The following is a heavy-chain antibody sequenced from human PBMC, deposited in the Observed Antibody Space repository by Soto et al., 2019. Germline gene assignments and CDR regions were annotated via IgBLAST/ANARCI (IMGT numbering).Heavy chain of an antibody. CDR3: ANNGPAQGIFSYYGMDV. CDR2: ISYDGRNK. V-gene: IGHV3-30*18. J-gene: IGHJ6*02. Sequence: QVQLVESGGGVVQPGRSLRLSCAASGFTFNSYGMHWVRQAPGKGLEWVAVISYDGRNKYYADSVKGRFTISRDNSKNTLYLQMKSLRAEDTAVYYCANNGPAQGIFSYYGMDVWGQGTTVTVSS. CDR1: GFTFNSYG.